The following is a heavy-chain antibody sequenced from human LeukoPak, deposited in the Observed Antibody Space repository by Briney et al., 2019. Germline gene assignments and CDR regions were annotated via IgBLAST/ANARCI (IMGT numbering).Heavy chain of an antibody. CDR3: ARDLTSCSSTSCNGNWFDP. CDR1: GYSISSGYH. V-gene: IGHV4-61*01. J-gene: IGHJ5*02. D-gene: IGHD2-2*01. CDR2: IYYSGST. Sequence: SETLSLTCTVSGYSISSGYHWSWIRPPPGKGLEWIGYIYYSGSTNYNPSLKSRVTISVDTSKNQFSLKLSSVTAADTAVYYCARDLTSCSSTSCNGNWFDPWGQGTLVTVSS.